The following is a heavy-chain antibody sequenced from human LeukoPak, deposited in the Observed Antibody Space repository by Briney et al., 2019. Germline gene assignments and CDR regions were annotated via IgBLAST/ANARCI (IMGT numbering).Heavy chain of an antibody. CDR3: ARPVTTVGFDY. CDR1: GYTFTSYG. Sequence: ASVKVSCKASGYTFTSYGISWVRQAPGQGLEWMGWISGYNGHTNCAQKLQGRVTMTTDTSTSTAYMELRSLRSDDTAVYYCARPVTTVGFDYWGQGTLVTVSS. D-gene: IGHD4-23*01. J-gene: IGHJ4*02. V-gene: IGHV1-18*01. CDR2: ISGYNGHT.